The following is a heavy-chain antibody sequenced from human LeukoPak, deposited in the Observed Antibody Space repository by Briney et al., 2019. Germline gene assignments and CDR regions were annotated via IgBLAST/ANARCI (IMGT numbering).Heavy chain of an antibody. CDR3: AREISYSYGYWFDP. CDR1: GYTFTGYY. V-gene: IGHV1-2*02. CDR2: INPNSGGT. D-gene: IGHD5-18*01. Sequence: ASVKVSCKASGYTFTGYYMHWVRQAPGQGLEWMGWINPNSGGTNYAQKFQGRVTMTRDTSISTAYMELSRLRSDDTAVYYCAREISYSYGYWFDPWGQGTLVTVSS. J-gene: IGHJ5*02.